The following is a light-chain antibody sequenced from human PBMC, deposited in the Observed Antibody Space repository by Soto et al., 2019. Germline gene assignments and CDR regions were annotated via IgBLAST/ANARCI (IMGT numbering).Light chain of an antibody. J-gene: IGKJ5*01. CDR2: NAS. V-gene: IGKV3-11*01. CDR1: QSVSTF. Sequence: VLTQSPATLSLSPGERAILSCRASQSVSTFLAWFQQKPGQPPRLLIYNASNRTTGIPARFSGSGSGTDFTLTISSLEPEDFAVYYCQQRRSWPPLPSAQRTRL. CDR3: QQRRSWPPLP.